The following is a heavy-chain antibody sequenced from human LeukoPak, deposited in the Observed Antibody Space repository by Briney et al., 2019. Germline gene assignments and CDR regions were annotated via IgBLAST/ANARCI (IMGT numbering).Heavy chain of an antibody. V-gene: IGHV3-21*01. CDR1: GFTFSSYS. CDR2: ISSSSSYI. Sequence: PGGSLRLSCAASGFTFSSYSMNWVRQAPGKGLEWVSSISSSSSYIYYADSVKGRFTISRDNAKNSLYLQMNSLRAEDTAVYYCARACSSTSCPLDYWGQGTLVTVSS. CDR3: ARACSSTSCPLDY. D-gene: IGHD2-2*01. J-gene: IGHJ4*02.